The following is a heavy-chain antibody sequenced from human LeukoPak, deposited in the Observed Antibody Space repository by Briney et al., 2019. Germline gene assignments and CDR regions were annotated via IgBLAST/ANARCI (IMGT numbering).Heavy chain of an antibody. CDR3: ARDLSGNYLDYYFDY. Sequence: GGSLRLSCAASGFILSSYDMSWVRQAPGKGLEWVSTVSAGGGTYYTDSVKGRFTISRDNSKNTLHLQMNSLRAEDTAVYYCARDLSGNYLDYYFDYWGQGTLVTVSS. CDR2: VSAGGGT. V-gene: IGHV3-23*01. J-gene: IGHJ4*02. D-gene: IGHD1-26*01. CDR1: GFILSSYD.